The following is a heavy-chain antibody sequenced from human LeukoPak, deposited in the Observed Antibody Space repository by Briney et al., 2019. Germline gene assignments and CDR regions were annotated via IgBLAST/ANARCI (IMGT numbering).Heavy chain of an antibody. CDR2: IWYDGSNK. J-gene: IGHJ4*02. Sequence: GGSLRLSCAASGFTFSSCGMHWVRQAPGKGLEWVAVIWYDGSNKYYADSVKGRFTISRDNSKNTLYLQMNSLRAEDTAVYYCARDQGGRRGRYNYGCPGDYWGQGTLVTISS. D-gene: IGHD5-18*01. V-gene: IGHV3-33*01. CDR3: ARDQGGRRGRYNYGCPGDY. CDR1: GFTFSSCG.